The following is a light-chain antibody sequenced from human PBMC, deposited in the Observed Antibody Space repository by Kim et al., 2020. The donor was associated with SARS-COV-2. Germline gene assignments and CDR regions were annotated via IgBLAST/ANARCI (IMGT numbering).Light chain of an antibody. CDR2: RNN. J-gene: IGLJ2*01. V-gene: IGLV1-47*01. CDR1: STSIGSNY. Sequence: SVVTQPPSASGTPGQRVTISCSGSSTSIGSNYVYWYQRLPGTAPKLLIYRNNERPSGVPDRFSGSKSGTSASLAISGLRSEDEGDYYCAAWDDSLSGRVFGGGTQLTVL. CDR3: AAWDDSLSGRV.